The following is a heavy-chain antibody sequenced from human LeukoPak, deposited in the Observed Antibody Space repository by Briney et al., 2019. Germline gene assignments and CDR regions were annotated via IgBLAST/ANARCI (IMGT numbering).Heavy chain of an antibody. D-gene: IGHD6-6*01. Sequence: SETLSLTCAVYGGSFSGYYWSWIRQPPGKGLEWIGEINHSGSTNYNPSLKSRVTISVDTSKNQFSLKLSSVTAADTAVYYCARGLSYSSSSDYFDYWGQGTLVTVSS. CDR2: INHSGST. V-gene: IGHV4-34*01. CDR1: GGSFSGYY. J-gene: IGHJ4*02. CDR3: ARGLSYSSSSDYFDY.